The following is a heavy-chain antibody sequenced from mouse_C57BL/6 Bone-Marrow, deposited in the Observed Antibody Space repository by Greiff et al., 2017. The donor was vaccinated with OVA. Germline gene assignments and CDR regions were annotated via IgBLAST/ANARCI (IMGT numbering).Heavy chain of an antibody. CDR2: IDPSDSYT. J-gene: IGHJ2*01. D-gene: IGHD4-1*01. Sequence: VKLQQPGAELVKPGASVKLSCKASGYTFTSYWMQWVKQRPGQGLEWIGEIDPSDSYTNYNQKFKGKATLTVDTSSSTAYMQLSSLTSEDSAVYYCARGELGPFDYWGQGTTLTVSS. CDR3: ARGELGPFDY. V-gene: IGHV1-50*01. CDR1: GYTFTSYW.